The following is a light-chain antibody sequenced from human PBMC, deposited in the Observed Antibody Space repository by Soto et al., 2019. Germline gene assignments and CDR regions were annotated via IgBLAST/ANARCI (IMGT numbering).Light chain of an antibody. CDR2: KAS. J-gene: IGKJ2*03. CDR1: QSITNW. V-gene: IGKV1-5*03. Sequence: DLQMTQSPSTLSASVGDRVTITCRASQSITNWLAWYQQKPGKAPKVLIYKASTLESGVPSRFSGSGSGTEFTLTISSLQPDDFATYYCQQYNGYSRSFGQGTKLEIK. CDR3: QQYNGYSRS.